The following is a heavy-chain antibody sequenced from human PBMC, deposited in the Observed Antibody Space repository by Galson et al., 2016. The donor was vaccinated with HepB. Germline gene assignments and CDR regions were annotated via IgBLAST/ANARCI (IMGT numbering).Heavy chain of an antibody. CDR1: GFTFSSYG. D-gene: IGHD3-10*01. V-gene: IGHV3-30*18. Sequence: SLRLSCAASGFTFSSYGLHWVRQAPGKGLEWVAVISYDGSNKFYADSVKGRFTISRDNSKNTLYLQMNSLRAEDTAAYYCAKDRTPFAFLWFGEFDYWGQGTLVTASS. CDR3: AKDRTPFAFLWFGEFDY. J-gene: IGHJ4*02. CDR2: ISYDGSNK.